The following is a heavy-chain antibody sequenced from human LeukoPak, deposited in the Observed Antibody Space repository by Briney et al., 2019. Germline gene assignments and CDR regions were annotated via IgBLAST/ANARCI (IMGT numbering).Heavy chain of an antibody. D-gene: IGHD2-15*01. CDR3: VKSGGYFYMDA. CDR1: GFICHDFA. V-gene: IGHV3-9*01. J-gene: IGHJ6*03. CDR2: VSWNRDII. Sequence: GRSLRLSCAASGFICHDFAMHWVRQAPGKGLEWVSSVSWNRDIINYADSVRGRFTVSRDNDQNSLYLEMNNLRPDDTALYYCVKSGGYFYMDAWGKGTTVIVSS.